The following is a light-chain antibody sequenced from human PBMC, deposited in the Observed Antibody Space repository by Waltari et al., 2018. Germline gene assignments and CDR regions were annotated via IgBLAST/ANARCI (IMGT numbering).Light chain of an antibody. V-gene: IGKV3-20*01. CDR3: QQYGSSPWT. J-gene: IGKJ1*01. CDR2: GAS. Sequence: DIVLTQSPGTLSLAPGERETLSCRASQSVSSSYSAWYQQKPGQAPRLLIYGASSRATGIPDRFSGSGSGTDFTLTISRLEPEDFAVYYCQQYGSSPWTFGQGTKVEIK. CDR1: QSVSSSY.